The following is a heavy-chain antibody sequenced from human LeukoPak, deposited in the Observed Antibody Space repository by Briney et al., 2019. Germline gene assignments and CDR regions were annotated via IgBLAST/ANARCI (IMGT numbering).Heavy chain of an antibody. CDR2: IAASGST. CDR1: GGSISNYY. J-gene: IGHJ4*02. CDR3: ARSVADTANFEY. V-gene: IGHV4-4*07. Sequence: PSETLSLTCSVSGGSISNYYWSWIRQPAGKRLEWIGRIAASGSTNYHPSLKSRVTMSVDTSKNHVSLKVASVTAADTAVYYCARSVADTANFEYWGQGTLVTVSS. D-gene: IGHD6-19*01.